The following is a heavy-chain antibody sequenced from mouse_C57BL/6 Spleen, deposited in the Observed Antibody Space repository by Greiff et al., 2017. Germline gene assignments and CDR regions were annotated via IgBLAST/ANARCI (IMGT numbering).Heavy chain of an antibody. CDR2: ISSGSSTI. CDR3: ARGDYGSSYWYFDV. J-gene: IGHJ1*03. CDR1: GFTFSDYG. D-gene: IGHD1-1*01. V-gene: IGHV5-17*01. Sequence: DVQLVESGGGLVKPGGSLKLSCAASGFTFSDYGMHWVRQAPEKGLEWVAYISSGSSTIYYADTVKGRFTISRDNAKNTLFLQMTSLRSEDTAMYYCARGDYGSSYWYFDVWGTGTTVTVSS.